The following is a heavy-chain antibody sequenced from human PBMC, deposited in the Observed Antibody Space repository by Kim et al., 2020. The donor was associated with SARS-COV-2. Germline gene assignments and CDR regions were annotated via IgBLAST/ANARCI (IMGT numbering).Heavy chain of an antibody. CDR3: ARAQAAAGANYGMDV. J-gene: IGHJ6*02. Sequence: AASVKGRFTVSRDDSKSSLYLQMNSLKTEDTAVYYCARAQAAAGANYGMDVWGQGTTVTVSS. D-gene: IGHD6-13*01. V-gene: IGHV3-72*01.